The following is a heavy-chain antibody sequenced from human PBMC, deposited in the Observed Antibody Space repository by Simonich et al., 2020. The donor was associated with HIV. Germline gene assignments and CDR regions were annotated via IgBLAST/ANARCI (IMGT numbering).Heavy chain of an antibody. Sequence: EVQLVESGGGLVKPGGSLRLSCAASRFTFSSYSMNWVRQAPGKGLEWVSYISSSSSYIYYADSVKGRFTISRDNAKNSLYLQMNSLRAEDTAVYYCARDGRKGSSTSCSDYWGQGTLVTVSS. V-gene: IGHV3-21*01. CDR3: ARDGRKGSSTSCSDY. CDR2: ISSSSSYI. CDR1: RFTFSSYS. D-gene: IGHD2-2*01. J-gene: IGHJ4*02.